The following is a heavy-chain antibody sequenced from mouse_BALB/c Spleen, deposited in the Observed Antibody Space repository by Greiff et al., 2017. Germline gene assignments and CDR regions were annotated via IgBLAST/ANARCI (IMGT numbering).Heavy chain of an antibody. V-gene: IGHV1-9*01. CDR3: ARRNYDYDWFAY. Sequence: VQLQQSGAELMKPGASVKISCKATGYTFSSYWIEWVKQRPGHGLEWIGEILPGSGSTNYNEKFKGKATFTADTSSNTAYMQLSSLTSEDSAVYYCARRNYDYDWFAYWGQGTTLTVSS. J-gene: IGHJ2*01. CDR1: GYTFSSYW. CDR2: ILPGSGST. D-gene: IGHD2-4*01.